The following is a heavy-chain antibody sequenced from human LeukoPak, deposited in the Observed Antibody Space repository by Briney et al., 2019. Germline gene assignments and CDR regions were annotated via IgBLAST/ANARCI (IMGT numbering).Heavy chain of an antibody. Sequence: SQTLSLTCTVSGGSISSGGYYWSWIRQHPGKGLEWIGYIYYSGSTYYNPSLKSRVTMSVDRSNNQFSLKLSSVTAADTAVYYCARDQSRVGIFDYWGQGALVTVSS. V-gene: IGHV4-31*03. CDR2: IYYSGST. J-gene: IGHJ4*02. CDR3: ARDQSRVGIFDY. CDR1: GGSISSGGYY. D-gene: IGHD3-3*01.